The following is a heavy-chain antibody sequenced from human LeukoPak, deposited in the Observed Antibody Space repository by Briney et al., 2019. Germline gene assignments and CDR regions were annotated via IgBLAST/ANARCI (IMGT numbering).Heavy chain of an antibody. CDR1: GFTFSSYSM. CDR2: IHHSGKT. D-gene: IGHD5-18*01. CDR3: ARAPDTAIPYYYMDV. Sequence: TGGSLRLSCAASGFTFSSYSMNWVRQAPGKGLEWIGEIHHSGKTNYNPSLKSRVNISLDKSKNHFSQRVNSVVAADTAIYYCARAPDTAIPYYYMDVWGKGTTVTVSS. J-gene: IGHJ6*03. V-gene: IGHV4-4*02.